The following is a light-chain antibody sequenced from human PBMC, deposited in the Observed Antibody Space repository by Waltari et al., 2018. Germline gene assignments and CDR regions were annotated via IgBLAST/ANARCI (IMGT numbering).Light chain of an antibody. J-gene: IGKJ2*01. CDR2: DAS. V-gene: IGKV1-5*01. Sequence: DIQMTQSPSTLSASVGDRVTITCRASQSISIWLAWYQQKPGNAPKLLIYDASSLESGVPSRFSGSGSGTEFTLTITNLQPDDFATYYCQQYKSYFFGQGTKVEIK. CDR3: QQYKSYF. CDR1: QSISIW.